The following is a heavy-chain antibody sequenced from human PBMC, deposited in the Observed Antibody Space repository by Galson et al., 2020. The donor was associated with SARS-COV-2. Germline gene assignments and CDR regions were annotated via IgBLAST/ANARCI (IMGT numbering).Heavy chain of an antibody. Sequence: GESLKISCAASGFIFKSYDMHWVRQAPGKGLEWVAVMWYDGYNKNYGESVKGRFTISRDNSKNTLYLQMNSLRVEDTAIYYCARQPQTVRGWFDPWGQGTLVTVSS. CDR1: GFIFKSYD. D-gene: IGHD2-2*01. CDR2: MWYDGYNK. J-gene: IGHJ5*02. CDR3: ARQPQTVRGWFDP. V-gene: IGHV3-33*01.